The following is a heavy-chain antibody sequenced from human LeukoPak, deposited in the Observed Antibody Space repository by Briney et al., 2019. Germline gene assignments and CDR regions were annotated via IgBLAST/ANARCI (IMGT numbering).Heavy chain of an antibody. Sequence: VASVKVSCKASGYTFTIYAMNWVRQAPGQGLEWMGWINTNTGNPTYAQGFTGRFVFSLDTSVSTAYLQISSLKAEDTAVYYCTRATMIVVDPFNFDYWGQGTLVTVSS. CDR1: GYTFTIYA. D-gene: IGHD3-22*01. J-gene: IGHJ4*02. CDR3: TRATMIVVDPFNFDY. CDR2: INTNTGNP. V-gene: IGHV7-4-1*02.